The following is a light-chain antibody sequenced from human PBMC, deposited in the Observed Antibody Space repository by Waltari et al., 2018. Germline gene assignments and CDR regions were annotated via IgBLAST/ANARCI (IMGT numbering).Light chain of an antibody. Sequence: EIVLTQSPGTLSLSPGERATLSSRASQSVSSSYLAWYQQKPGQAPRLLIYGASSRATGIPDRFSGSGSGTDFTLTISRLEPEDFAVYYCQQYGSSLLLTFGGGTKVEIK. V-gene: IGKV3-20*01. CDR3: QQYGSSLLLT. J-gene: IGKJ4*01. CDR1: QSVSSSY. CDR2: GAS.